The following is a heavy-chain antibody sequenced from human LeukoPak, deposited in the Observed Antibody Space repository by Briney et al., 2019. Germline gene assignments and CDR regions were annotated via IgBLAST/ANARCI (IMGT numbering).Heavy chain of an antibody. Sequence: ASVKVSCKASGGTFSSYPISWVRQAPGQGLEWMGWISAYNGNTNYAQKLQGRVTMTTDTSTSTAYMELSSLRSEDTAVYYCARARSAPGWYYFDYWGQGTLVTVSS. J-gene: IGHJ4*02. CDR1: GGTFSSYP. CDR2: ISAYNGNT. V-gene: IGHV1-18*01. CDR3: ARARSAPGWYYFDY. D-gene: IGHD2-15*01.